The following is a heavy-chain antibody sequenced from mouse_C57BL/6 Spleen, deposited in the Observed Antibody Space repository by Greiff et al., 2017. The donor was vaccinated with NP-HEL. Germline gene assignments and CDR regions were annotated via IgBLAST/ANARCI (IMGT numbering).Heavy chain of an antibody. CDR1: GYTFTDYY. J-gene: IGHJ3*01. Sequence: VQLQQSGPELVKPGASVKISCKASGYTFTDYYMNWVKQSHGKSLEWIGDINPNNGGTSYNQKFKGKATLTVDKSSSTAYMELRSLTSEDSAVYYCARGGDLGGFAYWGQGTLVTVSA. V-gene: IGHV1-26*01. CDR2: INPNNGGT. CDR3: ARGGDLGGFAY.